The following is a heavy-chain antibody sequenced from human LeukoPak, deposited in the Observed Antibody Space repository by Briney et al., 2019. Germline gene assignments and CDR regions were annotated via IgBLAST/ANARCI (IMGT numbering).Heavy chain of an antibody. V-gene: IGHV1-2*02. J-gene: IGHJ4*02. CDR2: INPNTGAT. CDR1: GYTFTGYY. D-gene: IGHD6-19*01. Sequence: ASVKVSCKPSGYTFTGYYLHWVRQAPGQGLEWMGWINPNTGATIYAEKFQGRVTMTRDRSIDTAYMEMRSLRSDDTAVYYCARDRVGSGWPRPWYFEFWGQGTLITVSS. CDR3: ARDRVGSGWPRPWYFEF.